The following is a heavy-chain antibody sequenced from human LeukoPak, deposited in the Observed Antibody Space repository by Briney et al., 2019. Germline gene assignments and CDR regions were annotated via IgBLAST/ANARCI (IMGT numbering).Heavy chain of an antibody. J-gene: IGHJ4*02. CDR3: ARFFSGVTMVRGVYYFDY. CDR1: GGSISSGGYY. Sequence: SETLSLTCTVSGGSISSGGYYWSWIRQHPGKGLEWIGYIYYSGSTYYNPSLKSRVTISVDTSKNQFSLKLSSVTAADTAVYYCARFFSGVTMVRGVYYFDYWGQGTLLTVSS. CDR2: IYYSGST. D-gene: IGHD3-10*01. V-gene: IGHV4-31*03.